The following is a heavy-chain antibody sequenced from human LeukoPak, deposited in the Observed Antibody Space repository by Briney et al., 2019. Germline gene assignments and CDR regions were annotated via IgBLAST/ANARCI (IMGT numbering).Heavy chain of an antibody. CDR2: IYYSGSS. CDR1: GDSIINNNCY. J-gene: IGHJ4*02. Sequence: PSKTLSLTCTVSGDSIINNNCYWGWVRQPPGKGLEWIASIYYSGSSYYNPSLKSRVTMSVDTSKNQFSLKLSSVTAADTAIYYCVRLDYSNFFDYWGQGNLVTVSS. D-gene: IGHD4-11*01. CDR3: VRLDYSNFFDY. V-gene: IGHV4-39*07.